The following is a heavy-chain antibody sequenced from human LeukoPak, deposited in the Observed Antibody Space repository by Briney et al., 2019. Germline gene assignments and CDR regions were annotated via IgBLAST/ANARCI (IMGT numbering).Heavy chain of an antibody. CDR1: GGSISSGGYY. CDR3: ARCKADPGDFDY. CDR2: IYYSGST. Sequence: SETLSLTCTVSGGSISSGGYYWSWIRQHPGKGLEWIGYIYYSGSTYYNPSLKSRVTISVDTSKNRFSLKLSSVTAADTAVYYCARCKADPGDFDYWGQGTLVTVSS. V-gene: IGHV4-31*03. J-gene: IGHJ4*02. D-gene: IGHD6-25*01.